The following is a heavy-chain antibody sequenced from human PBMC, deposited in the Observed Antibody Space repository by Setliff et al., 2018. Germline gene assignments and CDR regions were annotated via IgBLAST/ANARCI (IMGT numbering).Heavy chain of an antibody. D-gene: IGHD2-2*01. V-gene: IGHV4-30-4*01. CDR2: ISHGVST. J-gene: IGHJ4*02. CDR1: GESFDTYY. CDR3: ARTHCTTTSCFYFHY. Sequence: SETLSLTCNVYGESFDTYYWSWIRQPPGKGLEYIGHISHGVSTSYSPSLKSRLSISADTSKNQFSLKLTSVTAADTAVYYCARTHCTTTSCFYFHYWGQGTVVTVSS.